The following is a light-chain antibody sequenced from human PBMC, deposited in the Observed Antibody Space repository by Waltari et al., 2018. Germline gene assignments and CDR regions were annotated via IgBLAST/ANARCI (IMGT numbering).Light chain of an antibody. CDR3: QQGYTTIWT. CDR2: SAS. V-gene: IGKV1-39*01. CDR1: HYIHSK. Sequence: DIQMTQPPYSLSASVGDRVTIPCRASHYIHSKLNWYQQIPGKAPKLLIFSASSLQSGVPSRFSVSGSGTDYTLTISSLQPEDFATYYCQQGYTTIWTFGQGTNIEMK. J-gene: IGKJ1*01.